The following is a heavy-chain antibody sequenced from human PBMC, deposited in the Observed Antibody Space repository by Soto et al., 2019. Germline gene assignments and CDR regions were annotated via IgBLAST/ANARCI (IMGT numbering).Heavy chain of an antibody. J-gene: IGHJ5*02. CDR1: GFICSSYD. CDR2: ILVDGRT. CDR3: ARVTGGSFLPDL. D-gene: IGHD1-26*01. Sequence: GVSLRLSCAASGFICSSYDMSWVRQAPGKGLEWVSTILVDGRTFYVDSVKGRFTISRDSSQNTVYLQMNSLKVEDTALYYGARVTGGSFLPDLCGQGALVTVSS. V-gene: IGHV3-23*02.